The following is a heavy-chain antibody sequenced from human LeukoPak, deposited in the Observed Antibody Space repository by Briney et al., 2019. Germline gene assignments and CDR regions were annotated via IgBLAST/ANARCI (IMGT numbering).Heavy chain of an antibody. CDR2: ISAYNGNT. D-gene: IGHD2-15*01. V-gene: IGHV1-18*01. Sequence: ASVKVSCKASGYTFTNYGIYWVRQAPGQGLEWVAWISAYNGNTNYAQKPQGRVTVTTDTSTSTAYMELRSLRSDDTAIYYCARAEGVVVAARIDVWGKGTTVTVSS. CDR1: GYTFTNYG. J-gene: IGHJ6*03. CDR3: ARAEGVVVAARIDV.